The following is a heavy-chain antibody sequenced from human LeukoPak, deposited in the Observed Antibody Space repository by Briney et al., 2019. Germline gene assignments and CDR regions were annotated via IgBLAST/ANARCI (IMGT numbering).Heavy chain of an antibody. V-gene: IGHV3-21*01. Sequence: GGSLRLSCAVSGSTFSSYAMHWVRQAPGKGLEWVSSISSSSNYIYYADSVKGRFTISRDNAKNSLYLQMNSLRAEDTAVYYCARDYDGSGYFGYWGQGTLVTVSS. D-gene: IGHD3-22*01. CDR1: GSTFSSYA. CDR3: ARDYDGSGYFGY. J-gene: IGHJ4*02. CDR2: ISSSSNYI.